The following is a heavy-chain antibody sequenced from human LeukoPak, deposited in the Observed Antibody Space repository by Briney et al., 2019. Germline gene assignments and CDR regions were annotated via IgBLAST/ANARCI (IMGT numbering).Heavy chain of an antibody. CDR2: INHSGST. V-gene: IGHV4-34*01. Sequence: PSETLSLTCAVYGGSFSGYCWSWIRQPPGKGLEWIGEINHSGSTNYNPSLKSRVTISVDTSKNQFSLKLSSVTAADTAVYYCARGSHDYDFWSGYYAHYMDVWGKGTTVTVSS. CDR1: GGSFSGYC. J-gene: IGHJ6*03. CDR3: ARGSHDYDFWSGYYAHYMDV. D-gene: IGHD3-3*01.